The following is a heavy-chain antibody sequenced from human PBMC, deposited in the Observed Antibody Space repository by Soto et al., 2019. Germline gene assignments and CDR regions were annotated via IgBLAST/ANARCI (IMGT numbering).Heavy chain of an antibody. CDR1: GGTFSSYA. CDR3: ARDGLRYVRGRNMDV. J-gene: IGHJ6*02. Sequence: GASVKVSCKASGGTFSSYAISWVRQAPGQGLEWMGGIIPIFGTANYAQKFQGRVTITADESTSTAYMELSSLRSEDTAVYYCARDGLRYVRGRNMDVWGQGTTVTVSS. D-gene: IGHD3-10*02. CDR2: IIPIFGTA. V-gene: IGHV1-69*13.